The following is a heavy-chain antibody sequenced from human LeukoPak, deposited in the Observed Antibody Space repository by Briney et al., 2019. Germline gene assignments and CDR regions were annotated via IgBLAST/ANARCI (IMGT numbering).Heavy chain of an antibody. CDR1: GGTFSSYA. Sequence: GASVKVSCKASGGTFSSYAISWVRQAPGQRLEWMGWINAGNGNTKYSQEIQGRVTITRDTSASTAYMELSSLRSEDTAVYYCARDRDGYNPLDYWGQGTLVTVSS. D-gene: IGHD5-24*01. CDR2: INAGNGNT. CDR3: ARDRDGYNPLDY. V-gene: IGHV1-3*01. J-gene: IGHJ4*02.